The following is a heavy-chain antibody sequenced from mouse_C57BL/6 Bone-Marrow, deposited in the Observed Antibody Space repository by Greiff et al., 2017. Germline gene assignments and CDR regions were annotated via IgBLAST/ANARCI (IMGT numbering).Heavy chain of an antibody. CDR2: ISNLAYSI. CDR1: GFTFSDYG. CDR3: ARHEYYGRSYGYFDV. J-gene: IGHJ1*03. D-gene: IGHD1-1*01. Sequence: EVNLVESGGGLVQPGGSLKLSCAASGFTFSDYGMAWVRQAPRKGPEWVAFISNLAYSIYYADTVKGRFTISRENAKNTLYLEMSSLRSEDTAMYYCARHEYYGRSYGYFDVWGTGTTVTVSS. V-gene: IGHV5-15*01.